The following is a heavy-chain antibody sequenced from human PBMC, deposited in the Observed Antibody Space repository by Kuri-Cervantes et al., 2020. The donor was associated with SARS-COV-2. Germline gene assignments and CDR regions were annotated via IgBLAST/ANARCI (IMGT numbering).Heavy chain of an antibody. CDR1: GFTFSTYS. Sequence: GGSLRLSCAASGFTFSTYSMNWVRQAPGKGLEWVSYISSSSSTIYYADSVKDRFTISRDNAKNSLYMQMNSLRAEDTAVYYCARDRSSSRYYFDYWGQGTLVTVSS. CDR2: ISSSSSTI. D-gene: IGHD6-13*01. CDR3: ARDRSSSRYYFDY. J-gene: IGHJ4*02. V-gene: IGHV3-48*01.